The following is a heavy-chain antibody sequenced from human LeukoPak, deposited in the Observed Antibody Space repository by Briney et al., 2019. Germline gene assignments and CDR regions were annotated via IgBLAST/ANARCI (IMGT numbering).Heavy chain of an antibody. V-gene: IGHV3-21*01. CDR3: ARDKVGTTGY. Sequence: GGSLRLSCAASGFTVSSYSMNWVRQAPGKGLEWVSSISSSSSYIYYADSVKGRFTISRDNAKNSLYLQMNSLRAEDTAVYYCARDKVGTTGYWGQGTLVTVSS. CDR2: ISSSSSYI. CDR1: GFTVSSYS. J-gene: IGHJ4*02. D-gene: IGHD1-1*01.